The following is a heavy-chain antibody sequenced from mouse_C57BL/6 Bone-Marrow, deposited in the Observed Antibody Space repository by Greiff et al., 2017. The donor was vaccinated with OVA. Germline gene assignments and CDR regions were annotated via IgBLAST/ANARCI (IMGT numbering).Heavy chain of an antibody. CDR3: AGAPNYYGSLDY. CDR2: ITHSGET. CDR1: GFPITSGYY. V-gene: IGHV12-3*01. D-gene: IGHD1-1*01. Sequence: VKLQESGPGLVKPSQSLFLTCSITGFPITSGYYWIWIRQSPGKPLEWMGYITHSGETFYNPSLQSPISITRETSKNQFFLQLNSVTTEDTAMYYCAGAPNYYGSLDYWGQGTTLTVSS. J-gene: IGHJ2*01.